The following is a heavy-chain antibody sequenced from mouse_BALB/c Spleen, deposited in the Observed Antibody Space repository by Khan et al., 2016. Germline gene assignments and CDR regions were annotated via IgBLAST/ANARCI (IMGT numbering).Heavy chain of an antibody. Sequence: QVQLKQSGPELVKPGASVKMSCKASGYTFTDYVISWVKQRTGQGLEWIGEIYPGTGITYYNEMFKGKATLTADKSSNTAYMQLSGLTSEDSAVYFCARSLDYWGQGTSVTVSS. J-gene: IGHJ4*01. CDR1: GYTFTDYV. CDR3: ARSLDY. V-gene: IGHV1-77*01. CDR2: IYPGTGIT.